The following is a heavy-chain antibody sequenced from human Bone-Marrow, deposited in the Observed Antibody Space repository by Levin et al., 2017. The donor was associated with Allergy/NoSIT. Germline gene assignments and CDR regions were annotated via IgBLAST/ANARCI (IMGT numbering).Heavy chain of an antibody. V-gene: IGHV1-3*01. CDR1: GYTFTSYA. CDR3: ARDLPPAAGSGGFDY. D-gene: IGHD6-13*01. J-gene: IGHJ4*02. CDR2: INAGNGNT. Sequence: ASVKVSCKASGYTFTSYAMHWVRQAPGQRLEWMGWINAGNGNTKYSQKFQGRVTITRDTSASTAYMELSSLRSEDTAVYYCARDLPPAAGSGGFDYWGQGTLVTVSS.